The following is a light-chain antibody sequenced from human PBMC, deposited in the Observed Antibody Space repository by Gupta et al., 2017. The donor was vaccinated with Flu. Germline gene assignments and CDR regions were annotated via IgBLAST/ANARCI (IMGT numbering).Light chain of an antibody. Sequence: VLPQSPGTLSLSHGDRDTLSYRASQSVSSSYLAWYQQKPGKAPRLLIYGASSRATGIPERFSGSGSGTDCTLTISSLQPEDFAVYYCQQDGPYPSTFGQGTKLEIK. CDR3: QQDGPYPST. CDR2: GAS. CDR1: QSVSSSY. J-gene: IGKJ2*01. V-gene: IGKV3-20*01.